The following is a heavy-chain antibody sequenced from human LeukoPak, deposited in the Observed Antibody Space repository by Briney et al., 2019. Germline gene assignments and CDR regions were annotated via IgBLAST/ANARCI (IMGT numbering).Heavy chain of an antibody. CDR2: IYISGST. Sequence: SSETLSLTCTVSGGSISSYYWSWIRQPAGKGLEWIGRIYISGSTNYTPSLKSRVTISVDTSKNQFSLKLSSVTAADTAVYYCARNSCSGGSCYENRGYFDYWGQGTLVTVSS. D-gene: IGHD2-15*01. CDR1: GGSISSYY. V-gene: IGHV4-4*07. J-gene: IGHJ4*02. CDR3: ARNSCSGGSCYENRGYFDY.